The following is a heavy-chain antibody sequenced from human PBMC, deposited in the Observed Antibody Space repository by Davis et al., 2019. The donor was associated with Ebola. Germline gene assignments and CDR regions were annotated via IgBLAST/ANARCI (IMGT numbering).Heavy chain of an antibody. V-gene: IGHV1-18*01. CDR1: GYTFTSYG. J-gene: IGHJ4*02. CDR2: ISAYNGNT. D-gene: IGHD3-3*01. CDR3: ARAVFGVVIKPFDY. Sequence: ASVKVSCKASGYTFTSYGISWVRQAPGQGLEWMGWISAYNGNTNYAQKLQGRVTMTTDTSTSTAYMELSRLRSDDTAVYYCARAVFGVVIKPFDYWGQGTLVTVSS.